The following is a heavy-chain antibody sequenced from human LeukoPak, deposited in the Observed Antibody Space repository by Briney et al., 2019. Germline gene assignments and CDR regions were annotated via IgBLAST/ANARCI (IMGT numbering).Heavy chain of an antibody. CDR1: GFSFSSYG. Sequence: PGRSLRLSCAVSGFSFSSYGMHWVRQAPGKGMEWVAVISYDGRNKNYADSVKGRFTISRDNSKNTLYLQMNSLRAEDTAVYYCAKDKGLVPLDYWGQGTLVTVSS. J-gene: IGHJ4*02. CDR3: AKDKGLVPLDY. D-gene: IGHD3-22*01. V-gene: IGHV3-30*18. CDR2: ISYDGRNK.